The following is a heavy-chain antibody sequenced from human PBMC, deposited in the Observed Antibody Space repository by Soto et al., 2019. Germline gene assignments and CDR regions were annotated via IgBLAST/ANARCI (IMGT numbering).Heavy chain of an antibody. D-gene: IGHD1-1*01. J-gene: IGHJ3*01. V-gene: IGHV3-23*01. CDR3: ATWHEREHAYDV. CDR2: VSLTGDRT. CDR1: RFSFSSYE. Sequence: EVQLLESGGGLVQPGGSLRLSCVASRFSFSSYEMSWVRQAAGKGLEWVSRVSLTGDRTNYAGSVKGRFTVSRDNFKTTVYLQMNDLRPDDTAVYYCATWHEREHAYDVWGQGTTVTVSS.